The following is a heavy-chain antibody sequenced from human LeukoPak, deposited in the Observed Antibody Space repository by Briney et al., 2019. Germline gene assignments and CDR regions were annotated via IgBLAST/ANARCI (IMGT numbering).Heavy chain of an antibody. Sequence: GGSLRLSCAASGFTFSSYAMHWVRQAPGKGLEWVAVISYDGSNKYYADSVKGRFTISRDNSKNTLYLQMNSLRAEDTAVYYCARDRGAGRKGYCSSTSCYFGYWGQGTLVTVSS. V-gene: IGHV3-30-3*01. CDR1: GFTFSSYA. CDR3: ARDRGAGRKGYCSSTSCYFGY. D-gene: IGHD2-2*01. J-gene: IGHJ4*02. CDR2: ISYDGSNK.